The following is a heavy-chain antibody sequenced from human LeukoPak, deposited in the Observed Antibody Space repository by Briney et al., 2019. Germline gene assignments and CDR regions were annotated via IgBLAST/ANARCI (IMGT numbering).Heavy chain of an antibody. J-gene: IGHJ6*02. D-gene: IGHD2-15*01. CDR3: ARLCSGGSCYSDYYYGMDV. CDR1: GGSISSYY. V-gene: IGHV4-59*08. CDR2: IYYSGST. Sequence: SETLSLTCTVSGGSISSYYWSWIRQPPGKGLEWIGYIYYSGSTNYNPSLKSRVTISVDMSKNQFSLKLSSVTAADTAVYYCARLCSGGSCYSDYYYGMDVWGQGTTVTVSS.